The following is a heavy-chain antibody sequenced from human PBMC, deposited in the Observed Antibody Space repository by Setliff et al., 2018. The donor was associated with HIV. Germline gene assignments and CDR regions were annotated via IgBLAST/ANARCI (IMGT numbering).Heavy chain of an antibody. CDR1: GGSISSGGYY. Sequence: SETLSLTCTVSGGSISSGGYYWSWIRQHPGKGLEWIGYISGSTDYNPSLKSRVTISLDTSQSQFSLKLRSVTAADTAVYFCGGNGYYSIDYWGQGTLVTVSS. D-gene: IGHD3-22*01. J-gene: IGHJ4*02. CDR2: ISGST. CDR3: GGNGYYSIDY. V-gene: IGHV4-31*03.